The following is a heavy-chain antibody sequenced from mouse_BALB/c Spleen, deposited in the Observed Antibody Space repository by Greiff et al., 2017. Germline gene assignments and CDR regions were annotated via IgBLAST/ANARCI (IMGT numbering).Heavy chain of an antibody. D-gene: IGHD3-1*01. CDR1: GYTFTDYY. CDR3: ARSPSGFAY. J-gene: IGHJ3*01. V-gene: IGHV1-77*01. CDR2: IYPGSGNT. Sequence: VQLQQSGAELARPGASVKLSCKASGYTFTDYYINWVKQRTGQGLEWIGEIYPGSGNTYYNEKFKGKATLTADKSSSTAYMQLSSLTSEDSAVYFCARSPSGFAYWGQGTLVTVSA.